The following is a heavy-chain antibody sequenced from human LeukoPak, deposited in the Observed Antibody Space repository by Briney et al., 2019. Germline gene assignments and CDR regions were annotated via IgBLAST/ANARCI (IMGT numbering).Heavy chain of an antibody. CDR1: GYTFPANY. CDR2: INPNSGGS. CDR3: ARVQVSDDNWGFFDY. J-gene: IGHJ4*02. Sequence: ASVKASCKASGYTFPANYMHWVRQAPGQGLEWMGWINPNSGGSNCAQKFQGRVTMTRETSISTAYMELSRLSSDDTAVYYCARVQVSDDNWGFFDYWGQGTLVTVSS. D-gene: IGHD1-1*01. V-gene: IGHV1-2*02.